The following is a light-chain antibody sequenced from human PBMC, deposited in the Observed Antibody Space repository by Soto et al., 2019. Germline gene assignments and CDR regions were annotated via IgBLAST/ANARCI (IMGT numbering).Light chain of an antibody. CDR2: SAS. Sequence: DIQMTQSPASLSPSVGDRVTITCRASQNINKYLNWYHHKPGKAPKLLIYSASTLHSGVPSRFSGGGSGTDFTLAIDDLQVEDSGTYCCRESYCSAFGQGTKVEIK. CDR1: QNINKY. J-gene: IGKJ1*01. CDR3: RESYCSA. V-gene: IGKV1-39*01.